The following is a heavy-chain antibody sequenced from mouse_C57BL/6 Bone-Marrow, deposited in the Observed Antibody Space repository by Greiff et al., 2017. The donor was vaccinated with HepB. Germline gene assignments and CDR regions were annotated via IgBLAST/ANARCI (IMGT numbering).Heavy chain of an antibody. CDR1: GYTFTSYW. CDR3: AREGIYYRLRGYFDY. D-gene: IGHD2-14*01. Sequence: QVQLQQPGAELVKPGASVKLSCKASGYTFTSYWMHWVKQRPGRGLEWIGMIDPNSGGTKYTEKFKSKATLTADKPSSTAYMQLSSLTSEDSAVYYCAREGIYYRLRGYFDYWGQVTTLTVPS. V-gene: IGHV1-72*01. J-gene: IGHJ2*01. CDR2: IDPNSGGT.